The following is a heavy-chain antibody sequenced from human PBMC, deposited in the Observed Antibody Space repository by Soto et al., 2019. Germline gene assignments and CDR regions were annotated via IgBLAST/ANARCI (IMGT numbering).Heavy chain of an antibody. CDR2: IYYSGST. CDR3: ARNMVRGVITNDDAFDI. D-gene: IGHD3-10*01. CDR1: GGSISSSSYY. Sequence: QLQLQESGPGLVKPSETLSLTCTVSGGSISSSSYYWGWIRQLPGKGLEWIGGIYYSGSTYYNPSLKSRFTIAVDTSKNQFSLKLSSVTAADTAVYYCARNMVRGVITNDDAFDIWGQGTMVTVSS. V-gene: IGHV4-39*01. J-gene: IGHJ3*02.